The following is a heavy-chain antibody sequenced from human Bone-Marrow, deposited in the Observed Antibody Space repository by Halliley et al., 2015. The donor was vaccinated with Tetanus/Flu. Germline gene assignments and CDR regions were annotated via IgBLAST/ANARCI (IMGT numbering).Heavy chain of an antibody. D-gene: IGHD3-22*01. CDR1: GYSFTSHW. Sequence: EVQLVQSGAEVKKPGESLRISCKGSGYSFTSHWISWVRQMPGKGLEWMGRIDPTDAYSNYSPTFQGHVTISADKSISTAFLQWSSRKASDTAMYYCARTTGYGNYFWFDPCGQGTLVTVSS. V-gene: IGHV5-10-1*01. J-gene: IGHJ5*02. CDR2: IDPTDAYS. CDR3: ARTTGYGNYFWFDP.